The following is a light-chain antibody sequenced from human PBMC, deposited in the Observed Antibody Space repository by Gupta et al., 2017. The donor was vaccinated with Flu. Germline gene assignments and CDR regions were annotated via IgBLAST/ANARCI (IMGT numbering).Light chain of an antibody. V-gene: IGLV1-44*01. CDR1: SSNIGSNT. J-gene: IGLJ1*01. CDR3: AAWDDSLHGQYV. Sequence: QSVLAQPPSASGTPGQRVTISCSGSSSNIGSNTVNWYQQVPSADPKLIILGNKQRPSGFPDRFSGSNSCTSASLAISGLHSEDEAEYYCAAWDDSLHGQYVFGTGTRVTVL. CDR2: GNK.